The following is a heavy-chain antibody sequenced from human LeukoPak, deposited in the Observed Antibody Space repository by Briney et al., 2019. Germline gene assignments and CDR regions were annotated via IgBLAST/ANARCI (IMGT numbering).Heavy chain of an antibody. CDR2: IRYDGSQK. D-gene: IGHD3-10*01. CDR3: VRDAYYGSGSYYYYYMDV. J-gene: IGHJ6*03. Sequence: GGSLRLSCAASGFTFSNYGIHWVRQAPGKGLEWVAFIRYDGSQKYYGDSVRGRFTISRDNSKNTLYLKMNSLRGEDTAVYFCVRDAYYGSGSYYYYYMDVWGKGTTVTISS. CDR1: GFTFSNYG. V-gene: IGHV3-30*02.